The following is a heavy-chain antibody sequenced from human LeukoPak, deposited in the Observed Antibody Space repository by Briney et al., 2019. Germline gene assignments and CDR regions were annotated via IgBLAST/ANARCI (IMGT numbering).Heavy chain of an antibody. CDR1: GYTFTGYY. J-gene: IGHJ5*02. CDR2: INPNSGGT. D-gene: IGHD2-8*01. CDR3: ARGLVRGNWFDP. Sequence: ASVKVSCKASGYTFTGYYMHWVRQAPGQGLEWMGWINPNSGGTNYAQKFQGRVTMTRDTSVSTAYMELSRLRSDDTAVYYCARGLVRGNWFDPWGQGTLVTVSS. V-gene: IGHV1-2*02.